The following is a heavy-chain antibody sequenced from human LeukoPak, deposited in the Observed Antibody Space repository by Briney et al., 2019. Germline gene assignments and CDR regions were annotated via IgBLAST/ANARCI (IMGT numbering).Heavy chain of an antibody. CDR1: GYTFTGYY. CDR3: ARDLGYSSGWYVLGY. J-gene: IGHJ4*02. CDR2: INPNSGGT. Sequence: GASVKVSCKASGYTFTGYYMHWVRQAPGQGLEWMGRINPNSGGTNYAQEFQGRVTMTRDTSISTAYMELSRLRSDDTAVYYCARDLGYSSGWYVLGYWGQGTLVTVSS. V-gene: IGHV1-2*06. D-gene: IGHD6-19*01.